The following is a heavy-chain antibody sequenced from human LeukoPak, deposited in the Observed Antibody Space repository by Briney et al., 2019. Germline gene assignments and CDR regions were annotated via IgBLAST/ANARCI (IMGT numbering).Heavy chain of an antibody. CDR2: INPNSGGT. V-gene: IGHV1-2*02. J-gene: IGHJ4*02. Sequence: ASVKVSCKASGYTLTGYYMHWVRQAPGQGLEWMGWINPNSGGTNYAQKCQGRVTMTRDTSTSTAYMELSRLRSDDTAVYYCARSPELLHFDYWGQGTLVTVSS. CDR1: GYTLTGYY. CDR3: ARSPELLHFDY. D-gene: IGHD1-26*01.